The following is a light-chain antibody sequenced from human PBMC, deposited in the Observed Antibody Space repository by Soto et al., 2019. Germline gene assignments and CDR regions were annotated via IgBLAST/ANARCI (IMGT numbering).Light chain of an antibody. CDR1: RHDDGGYNY. CDR3: SSYTISNTLPFV. Sequence: QSALTQPASVSGSPGQSITISCTGTRHDDGGYNYVSWYQQYPGKSPKLLIYEVTHRPSGVSNRFSGSKSGNTASLTISGLQAEDEADYYCSSYTISNTLPFVFGTGTKLTVL. CDR2: EVT. J-gene: IGLJ1*01. V-gene: IGLV2-14*01.